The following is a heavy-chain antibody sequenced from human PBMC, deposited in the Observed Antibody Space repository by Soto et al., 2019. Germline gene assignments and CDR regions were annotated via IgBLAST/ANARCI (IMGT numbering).Heavy chain of an antibody. CDR1: GFIFNKDT. D-gene: IGHD3-3*01. CDR3: AKEDFSH. CDR2: ISFHGLSQ. V-gene: IGHV3-30*04. Sequence: PGESLKISCAASGFIFNKDTMHWVRQAPGKGLEWVAVISFHGLSQYYADSVKGRFTISRDNSKNTVFLQMNSLRVDDTAVYYCAKEDFSHWGQGALVTVSS. J-gene: IGHJ4*02.